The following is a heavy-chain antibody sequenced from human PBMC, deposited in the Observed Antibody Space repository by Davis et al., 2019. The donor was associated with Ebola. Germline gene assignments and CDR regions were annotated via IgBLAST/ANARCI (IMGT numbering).Heavy chain of an antibody. CDR3: ARGAMHSYDAFDV. D-gene: IGHD2-15*01. V-gene: IGHV3-74*01. CDR1: GFTFSHYW. CDR2: MNWDGSST. Sequence: GESLQISCAASGFTFSHYWMHWVRQAPGKGLVWVSRMNWDGSSTNYADSVRGRFTISRDNAKNTLYLQMNSLRADDTAVYYCARGAMHSYDAFDVWGPGTMVTVSS. J-gene: IGHJ3*01.